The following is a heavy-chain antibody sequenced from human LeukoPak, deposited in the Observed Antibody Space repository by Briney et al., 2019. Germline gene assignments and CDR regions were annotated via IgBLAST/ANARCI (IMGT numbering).Heavy chain of an antibody. CDR3: ARDAYYYGSGSSPAGY. J-gene: IGHJ4*02. Sequence: ASVKVSCKASGYTFTGYYMHWVRQAPGQGLEWMGWINPNSGGTNYAQKFQGRVTMTRDTSISTAYMELSRLRSDDTAVYYCARDAYYYGSGSSPAGYWGQGTLVTVSS. CDR2: INPNSGGT. D-gene: IGHD3-10*01. CDR1: GYTFTGYY. V-gene: IGHV1-2*02.